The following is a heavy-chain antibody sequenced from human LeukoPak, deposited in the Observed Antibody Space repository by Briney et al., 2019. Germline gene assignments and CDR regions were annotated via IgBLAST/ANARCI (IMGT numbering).Heavy chain of an antibody. CDR1: GYSFTSYW. CDR3: ARRFTRDGFPGVSDY. J-gene: IGHJ4*02. D-gene: IGHD5-24*01. Sequence: GESLKISCKGSGYSFTSYWIGWVRPLPGKGLEWMGIIYPGDSDTRYSPSFQGQVTISADKSISTAYLQWSSLKASDTAMYYCARRFTRDGFPGVSDYWGQGTLVTVSS. CDR2: IYPGDSDT. V-gene: IGHV5-51*01.